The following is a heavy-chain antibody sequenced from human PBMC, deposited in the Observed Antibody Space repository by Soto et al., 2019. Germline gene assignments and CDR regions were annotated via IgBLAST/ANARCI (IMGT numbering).Heavy chain of an antibody. J-gene: IGHJ6*03. Sequence: PGGSLRLSCAASGFTFSSYAMSWVRQAPGKGLEWVSAISGSGGSTYYADSVKGRFTISRDNSKNTLYLQMNSLRAEDTAVYYCAKGGGRLTTVPYYYYYMDVWGKGTTVTVSS. D-gene: IGHD1-26*01. CDR3: AKGGGRLTTVPYYYYYMDV. CDR2: ISGSGGST. CDR1: GFTFSSYA. V-gene: IGHV3-23*01.